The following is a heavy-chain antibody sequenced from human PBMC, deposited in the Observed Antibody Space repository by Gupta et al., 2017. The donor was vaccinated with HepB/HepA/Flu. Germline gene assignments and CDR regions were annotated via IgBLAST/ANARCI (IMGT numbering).Heavy chain of an antibody. Sequence: EVQLVESGGGLVQPGRSLRLSCTASGFTFGDYAMSWVRQAPGKGLEWVCFIRSKAYGGTTEYAASVKGRFTISRDDSKSIAYLQMNSLKTEDTAVYYCTRQLLEGVYGMDVWGQGTTVTVSS. CDR2: IRSKAYGGTT. V-gene: IGHV3-49*04. D-gene: IGHD2-21*01. J-gene: IGHJ6*02. CDR3: TRQLLEGVYGMDV. CDR1: GFTFGDYA.